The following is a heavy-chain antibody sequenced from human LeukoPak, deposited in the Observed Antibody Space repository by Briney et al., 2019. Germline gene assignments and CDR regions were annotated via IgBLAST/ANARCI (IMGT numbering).Heavy chain of an antibody. CDR1: EHTSSNKA. J-gene: IGHJ4*02. CDR2: MNPNSGNT. Sequence: ASVKVSCKASEHTSSNKAINWMRQAPGQGLEWMGWMNPNSGNTGYAQKFQGRVTMTRNTSISTAYMELSSLRSDDTAVYYCARGVGSYYYGSGFPDYWGQGTLVTVSS. CDR3: ARGVGSYYYGSGFPDY. V-gene: IGHV1-8*02. D-gene: IGHD3-10*01.